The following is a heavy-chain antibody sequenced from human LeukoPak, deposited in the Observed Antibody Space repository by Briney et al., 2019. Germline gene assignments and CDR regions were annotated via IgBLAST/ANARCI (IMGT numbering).Heavy chain of an antibody. Sequence: GGSLRLSCAASGFTFSSYAMSWVRQAPGKGLEWVSVIYSGGSTYYADSVKGRFTISRDTSKNTLSLQMNSLRAEDTAVYYCASLSLGHYWGQGTLVTVSS. CDR1: GFTFSSYA. V-gene: IGHV3-53*01. D-gene: IGHD6-6*01. CDR2: IYSGGST. J-gene: IGHJ4*02. CDR3: ASLSLGHY.